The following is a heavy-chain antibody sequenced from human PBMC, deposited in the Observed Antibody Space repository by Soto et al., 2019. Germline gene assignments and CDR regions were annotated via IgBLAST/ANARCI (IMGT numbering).Heavy chain of an antibody. Sequence: PGGSLRLSCAASRFDFTSYGMHWLRQAPGKGLEWVAVMSNDGTNQFYADSVRGRFIISRDTSKNTLFLQMTSLRPEDTAVYHCARGFCGNRVCYYFFDLWGPGALVTVSS. CDR1: RFDFTSYG. CDR2: MSNDGTNQ. D-gene: IGHD2-8*01. V-gene: IGHV3-30*03. J-gene: IGHJ4*02. CDR3: ARGFCGNRVCYYFFDL.